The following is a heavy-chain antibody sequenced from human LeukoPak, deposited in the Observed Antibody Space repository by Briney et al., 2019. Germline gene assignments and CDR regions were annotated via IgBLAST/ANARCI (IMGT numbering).Heavy chain of an antibody. J-gene: IGHJ5*02. V-gene: IGHV3-30*02. CDR3: ARGAYGSGSYGDNWFDP. D-gene: IGHD3-10*01. CDR2: IPYDGSNK. Sequence: GGSLRLSCIASGITFSSYGMHWVRQAPGKGLEWVAFIPYDGSNKYYADSVKGRFTISRDNSKNTLYLQMNSLRAEDTAVYYCARGAYGSGSYGDNWFDPWGQGTLVTVSS. CDR1: GITFSSYG.